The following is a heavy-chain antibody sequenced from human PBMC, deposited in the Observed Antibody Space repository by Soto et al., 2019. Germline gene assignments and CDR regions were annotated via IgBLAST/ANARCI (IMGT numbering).Heavy chain of an antibody. V-gene: IGHV4-31*03. CDR3: EKNETRRPWFDP. Sequence: PSETLSLTCTVSGVSISNGNYYWTWIRQLPGKGLEWIGNTYYTGSTSYNPSLKSRVTISIDTSKNQFSLKLRSVVAADTAMYYCEKNETRRPWFDPWGQGTLVTVSS. CDR1: GVSISNGNYY. J-gene: IGHJ5*02. CDR2: TYYTGST.